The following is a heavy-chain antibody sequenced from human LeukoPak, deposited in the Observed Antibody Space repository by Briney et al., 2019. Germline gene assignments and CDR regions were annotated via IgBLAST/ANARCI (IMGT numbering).Heavy chain of an antibody. Sequence: GGSLRLSCAASGFTFSRYWMHWVRQAPGKGLVWVSRINSDGSFTTYADSVEGRFTISRDNAKNTLYLQMNSLRADDTAVYYCARDPNYDSSGYPFDYWGQGTLVTVSA. J-gene: IGHJ4*02. CDR3: ARDPNYDSSGYPFDY. CDR1: GFTFSRYW. CDR2: INSDGSFT. D-gene: IGHD3-22*01. V-gene: IGHV3-74*01.